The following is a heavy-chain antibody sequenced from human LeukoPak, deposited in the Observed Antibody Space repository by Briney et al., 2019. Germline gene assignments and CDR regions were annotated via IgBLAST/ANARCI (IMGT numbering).Heavy chain of an antibody. CDR3: ARGVLRFLERAYNWFDS. D-gene: IGHD3-3*01. J-gene: IGHJ5*01. V-gene: IGHV1-46*01. CDR1: GYTFTSYY. Sequence: GASVKVSCTASGYTFTSYYMHWVRQAPGQGLEWMGIINPSGGSTSYAQKFQGRVTMTRDTSTSTVYMELSSLRSEDTAVYCCARGVLRFLERAYNWFDSWGQGTLVSVSS. CDR2: INPSGGST.